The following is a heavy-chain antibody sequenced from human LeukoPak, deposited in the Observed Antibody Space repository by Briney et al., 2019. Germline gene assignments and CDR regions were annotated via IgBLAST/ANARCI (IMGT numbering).Heavy chain of an antibody. CDR1: GYTFTSYY. D-gene: IGHD6-13*01. CDR2: INPSGGST. V-gene: IGHV1-46*01. CDR3: ARVAQAAAFAFDI. J-gene: IGHJ3*02. Sequence: ASVKVSCKASGYTFTSYYMHWVRQAPGQGLEWMGIINPSGGSTSYAQKFQGRATMTRDTSTSTVYMELSSLRSEDTAVYYCARVAQAAAFAFDIWGQGTMVTVSS.